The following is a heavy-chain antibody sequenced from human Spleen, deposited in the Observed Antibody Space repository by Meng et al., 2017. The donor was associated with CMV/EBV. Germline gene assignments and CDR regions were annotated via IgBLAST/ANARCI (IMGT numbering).Heavy chain of an antibody. CDR2: FHPNTGGT. V-gene: IGHV1-2*02. CDR3: ARETTYSSGWGDRYYYGMDV. D-gene: IGHD3-22*01. J-gene: IGHJ6*02. CDR1: GYTFGGHF. Sequence: ASVKVSCKASGYTFGGHFMHWVRQAPGQGLEWMGWFHPNTGGTNHAQSFQGRVTMTGDTSIRTVYMELSSLRSDDTAVYYCARETTYSSGWGDRYYYGMDVWGQGTTVTVSS.